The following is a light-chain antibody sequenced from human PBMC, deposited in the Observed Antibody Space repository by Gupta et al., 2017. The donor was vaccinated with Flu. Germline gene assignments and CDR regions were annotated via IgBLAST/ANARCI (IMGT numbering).Light chain of an antibody. CDR3: QHENNFLLT. CDR1: QSISNW. J-gene: IGKJ3*01. CDR2: RAS. V-gene: IGKV1-5*03. Sequence: PSTLSASVGDRVTLTCRASQSISNWLAWYQQKPGKVLKLLIYRASTAESGVPLRFSGSGSGTEFTLTISILQPDDFATYYCQHENNFLLTFGHGTKVDTK.